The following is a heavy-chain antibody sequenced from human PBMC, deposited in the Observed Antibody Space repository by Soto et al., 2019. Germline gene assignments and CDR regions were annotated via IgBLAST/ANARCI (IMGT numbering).Heavy chain of an antibody. CDR2: IIPIFGTA. D-gene: IGHD3-16*01. CDR1: GGAFSSYA. V-gene: IGHV1-69*13. CDR3: ARWILGGSKDYYYYGMDV. J-gene: IGHJ6*02. Sequence: EASVKVSCKASGGAFSSYAISWVRQAPGQGLEWMGGIIPIFGTANYAQKFQGRVTITADESTSTAYMELSSLRSEDTAVYYCARWILGGSKDYYYYGMDVWGQGTTVTVSS.